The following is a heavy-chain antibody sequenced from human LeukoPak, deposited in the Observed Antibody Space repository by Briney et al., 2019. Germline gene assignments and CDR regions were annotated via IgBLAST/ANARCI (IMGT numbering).Heavy chain of an antibody. Sequence: PSETLSLTCTVSSGSISTSNYYWGWVRQPPGKALEWIGNIFYSGSTYYSPSLKSRVTISLDTSRNQFSLKLNSVTAADTAVYYCARGRRRHNNKRASWFDPWGQGTLVTVSS. D-gene: IGHD1-14*01. CDR1: SGSISTSNYY. V-gene: IGHV4-39*07. CDR2: IFYSGST. CDR3: ARGRRRHNNKRASWFDP. J-gene: IGHJ5*02.